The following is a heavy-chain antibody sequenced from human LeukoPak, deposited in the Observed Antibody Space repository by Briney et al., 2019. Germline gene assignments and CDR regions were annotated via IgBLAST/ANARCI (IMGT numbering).Heavy chain of an antibody. D-gene: IGHD6-19*01. J-gene: IGHJ4*02. CDR3: ARDLSSGWYDYFDY. Sequence: GGSLRLSCAASGFTFSSYAMHWVRQAPGKGLEWVAVISYDGSNKYYADSVKGRFTISRDNSKNTLYQQMNSLRAEDTAVYYCARDLSSGWYDYFDYWGQGTLVTVSS. V-gene: IGHV3-30-3*01. CDR2: ISYDGSNK. CDR1: GFTFSSYA.